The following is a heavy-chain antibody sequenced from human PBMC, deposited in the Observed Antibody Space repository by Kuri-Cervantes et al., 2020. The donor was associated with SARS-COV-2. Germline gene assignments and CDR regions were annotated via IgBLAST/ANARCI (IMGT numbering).Heavy chain of an antibody. J-gene: IGHJ6*02. Sequence: SVKVSCKASGGTFSSYAISWVRQPPGQGLEWMGGIIPIFGTANYAQKFQGRVTITADESTSTAYMEVSSLRTEDTAVYYCARVEEYGDSYYYYYGMDVWGQGTTVTVSS. V-gene: IGHV1-69*13. CDR1: GGTFSSYA. D-gene: IGHD4-17*01. CDR2: IIPIFGTA. CDR3: ARVEEYGDSYYYYYGMDV.